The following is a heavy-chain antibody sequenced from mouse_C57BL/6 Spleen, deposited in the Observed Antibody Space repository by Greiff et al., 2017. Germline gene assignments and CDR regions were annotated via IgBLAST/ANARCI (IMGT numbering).Heavy chain of an antibody. V-gene: IGHV1-61*01. Sequence: QVQLQQPGAELVRPGSSVKLSCKASGYTFTSYWMDWVKQRPGQGLEWIGNIYPSDSETHYNQKFKDKATLTVDKSSSTAYMQLSSLTSEDSAVYYCARGGYYGNFDYWGQGTTLTVSS. CDR2: IYPSDSET. CDR3: ARGGYYGNFDY. D-gene: IGHD1-1*01. CDR1: GYTFTSYW. J-gene: IGHJ2*01.